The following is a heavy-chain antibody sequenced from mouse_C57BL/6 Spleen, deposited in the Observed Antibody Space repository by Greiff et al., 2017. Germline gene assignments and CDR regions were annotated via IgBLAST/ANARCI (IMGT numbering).Heavy chain of an antibody. CDR2: IKPNNGGT. V-gene: IGHV1-18*01. Sequence: EVKLMESGPELVKPGASVKIPCKASGYTFTDYNMDWVKQSHGKSLEWIGDIKPNNGGTIYNQKFKGKATLTLDKSSSTAYMELRSLTSEDTAVYYCARYDGYYYAMDYWGQGTSVTVSS. D-gene: IGHD2-3*01. CDR3: ARYDGYYYAMDY. CDR1: GYTFTDYN. J-gene: IGHJ4*01.